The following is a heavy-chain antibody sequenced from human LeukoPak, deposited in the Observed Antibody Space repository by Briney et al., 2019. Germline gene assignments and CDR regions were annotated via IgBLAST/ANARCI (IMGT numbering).Heavy chain of an antibody. D-gene: IGHD3-22*01. CDR1: GGSISSSSYY. CDR2: IYYSGST. Sequence: SETLSLTCTVSGGSISSSSYYWGWLRQPPGKGLEWIGSIYYSGSTYYNPSLKSRVTISVDTSKNQFSLKLSSVTAADTAVYYCARQGPIVVVENWFDPWGQGTLVTVSS. J-gene: IGHJ5*02. V-gene: IGHV4-39*01. CDR3: ARQGPIVVVENWFDP.